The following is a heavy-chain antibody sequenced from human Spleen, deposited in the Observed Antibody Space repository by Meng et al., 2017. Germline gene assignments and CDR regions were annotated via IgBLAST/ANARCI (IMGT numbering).Heavy chain of an antibody. Sequence: QLQASGPGLRPPSATPFLTCIAASGTIRSHYWSWIRQPPGKGLEWIGYIFYSGRPNYSPSLKSRVTISIDTSKNQFSLRLSSVTPADTAMSYCASGSGSGWYYFDNWGQGTLVTVSS. CDR3: ASGSGSGWYYFDN. CDR2: IFYSGRP. V-gene: IGHV4-59*11. D-gene: IGHD6-19*01. J-gene: IGHJ4*02. CDR1: SGTIRSHY.